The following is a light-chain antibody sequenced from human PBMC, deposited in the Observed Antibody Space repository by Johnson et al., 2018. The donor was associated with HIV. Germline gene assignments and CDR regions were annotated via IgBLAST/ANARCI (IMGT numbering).Light chain of an antibody. Sequence: QSVLTQPPSVSAAPGQKVTISCSGNRSNIGDNFVSWYQHLPGTAPKLLVYDNSKRPSGIPDRFSATKSGTSATLGLTGLQTGDEADYYCGRWDASLSPRDGFGTGTTITVL. J-gene: IGLJ1*01. CDR3: GRWDASLSPRDG. CDR2: DNS. V-gene: IGLV1-51*01. CDR1: RSNIGDNF.